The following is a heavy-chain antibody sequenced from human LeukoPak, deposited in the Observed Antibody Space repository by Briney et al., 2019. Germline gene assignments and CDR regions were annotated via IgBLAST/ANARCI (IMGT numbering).Heavy chain of an antibody. D-gene: IGHD2-2*01. Sequence: GGSLRLSCAASGFTFSSYAMSWVRQAPGKGLEWVSAISGSGGSTYYADSVKGRFTISRDNSKNTLYLQMNSLRAEDTAVYYCAKGPSTIVVVPAAAYFQHWGQGTLVTVSS. CDR1: GFTFSSYA. J-gene: IGHJ1*01. CDR3: AKGPSTIVVVPAAAYFQH. V-gene: IGHV3-23*01. CDR2: ISGSGGST.